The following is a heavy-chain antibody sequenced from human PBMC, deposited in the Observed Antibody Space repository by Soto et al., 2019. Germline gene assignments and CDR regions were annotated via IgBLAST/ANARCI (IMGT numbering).Heavy chain of an antibody. J-gene: IGHJ5*02. V-gene: IGHV1-18*01. D-gene: IGHD3-10*01. Sequence: ASVKVSCKASGYTFTSYGISWVRQAPGQGIEWMGWISGYTGNTNHAQKVQGRVTLTTDTSTSTAYMELTSLTPDDTAVYYCARDERGSGSYFGRLNWFDPWGQGTLVTVSS. CDR1: GYTFTSYG. CDR3: ARDERGSGSYFGRLNWFDP. CDR2: ISGYTGNT.